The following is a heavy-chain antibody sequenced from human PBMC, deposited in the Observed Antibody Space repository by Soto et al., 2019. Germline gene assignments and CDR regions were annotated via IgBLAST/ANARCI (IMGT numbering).Heavy chain of an antibody. CDR3: ARDDNAARAAFDI. V-gene: IGHV1-69*13. Sequence: ASVKVSCKASGGTFSSYAISWVRQAPGQGLEWMGGIIPILGTANYAQKFQGRVTITADESTSTAYMELSSLRSEDTAVYYCARDDNAARAAFDIWGQGTMVTVSS. CDR2: IIPILGTA. D-gene: IGHD6-6*01. J-gene: IGHJ3*02. CDR1: GGTFSSYA.